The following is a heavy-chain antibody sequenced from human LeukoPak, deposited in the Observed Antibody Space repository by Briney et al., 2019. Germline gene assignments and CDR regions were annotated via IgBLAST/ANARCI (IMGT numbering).Heavy chain of an antibody. V-gene: IGHV3-23*01. D-gene: IGHD6-13*01. CDR2: ISGSGGST. Sequence: GGSLGLSCAASGFTFSSYAMSWVRQAPGKGLEWVSAISGSGGSTYYADSVEGRFTISRDNSKNTLYLQMNSLRAEDTAVYYCAPLGLAAAGAFDYWGQGTLVTVSS. CDR3: APLGLAAAGAFDY. CDR1: GFTFSSYA. J-gene: IGHJ4*02.